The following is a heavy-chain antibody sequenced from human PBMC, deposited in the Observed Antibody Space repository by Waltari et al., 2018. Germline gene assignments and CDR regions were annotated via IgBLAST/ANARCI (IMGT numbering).Heavy chain of an antibody. V-gene: IGHV3-48*04. CDR3: ARLTGTGWFDP. CDR1: GFTFSDYS. Sequence: EVQRVESGGGLVQPGGSLRLSCAASGFTFSDYSMNWVRQAPGKGLEWVSYIYSSSNTIYYADSVKGRFTVSRDNAKNSLYLQMSSLRAEDTAVYYCARLTGTGWFDPWGQGTLVTVSS. CDR2: IYSSSNTI. J-gene: IGHJ5*02. D-gene: IGHD1-20*01.